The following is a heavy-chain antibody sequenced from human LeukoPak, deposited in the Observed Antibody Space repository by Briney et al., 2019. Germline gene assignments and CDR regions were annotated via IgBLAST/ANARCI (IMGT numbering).Heavy chain of an antibody. D-gene: IGHD1-14*01. CDR1: GGSISSSSYY. V-gene: IGHV4-39*07. CDR2: IYYSGST. Sequence: SETLSLTCTVSGGSISSSSYYWGWIRQPPGKGLEWIGSIYYSGSTNYNPSLKSRVTISVDTSKNQFSLKLSSVTAADTAVYYCARGLNLDVWGQGTTVTVSS. J-gene: IGHJ6*02. CDR3: ARGLNLDV.